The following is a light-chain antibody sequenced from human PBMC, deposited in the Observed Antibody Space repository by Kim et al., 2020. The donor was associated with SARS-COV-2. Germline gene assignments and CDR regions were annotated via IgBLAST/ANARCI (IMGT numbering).Light chain of an antibody. CDR2: GAS. CDR1: KSFSSN. CDR3: MQHNNWPWT. Sequence: PGERARLACRASKSFSSNLAWYQQKPGQAPRLLIYGASTRATGIPARFSVSGSGTESTLTISSLQSEDFAVYYCMQHNNWPWTFGQGTKVDIK. V-gene: IGKV3-15*01. J-gene: IGKJ1*01.